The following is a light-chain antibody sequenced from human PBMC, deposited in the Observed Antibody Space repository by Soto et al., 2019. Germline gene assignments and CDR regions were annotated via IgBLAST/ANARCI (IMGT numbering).Light chain of an antibody. V-gene: IGKV1-5*01. CDR3: QHYGGMWA. CDR1: QSISNR. CDR2: DAS. J-gene: IGKJ1*01. Sequence: DIQMTQSPSTLSASLGDRVTITCRASQSISNRLAWYQQKPGKAPKVVIYDASNLESGVPSRLSGSGSGTEFILTINSMQPSDFATYCCQHYGGMWAFGQGTKVYIK.